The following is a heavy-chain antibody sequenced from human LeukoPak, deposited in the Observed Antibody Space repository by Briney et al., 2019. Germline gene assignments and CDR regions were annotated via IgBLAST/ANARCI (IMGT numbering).Heavy chain of an antibody. D-gene: IGHD5-18*01. J-gene: IGHJ6*03. CDR2: IYYSGST. CDR3: ARQMDTAMVTGHYYYYMDV. CDR1: GGSISSYY. V-gene: IGHV4-59*08. Sequence: SETLSLTCTVSGGSISSYYWSWIRQPPGKGLEWIGYIYYSGSTNYNASLKSRVTISVDTSKNQFSLKLSSVTAADTAVYYCARQMDTAMVTGHYYYYMDVWGKGTTVTVPS.